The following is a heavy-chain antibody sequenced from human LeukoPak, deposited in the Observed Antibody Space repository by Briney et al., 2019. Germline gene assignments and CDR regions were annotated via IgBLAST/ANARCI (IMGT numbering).Heavy chain of an antibody. CDR3: ASNPGYSSYDAFDI. CDR2: IIPIFGTA. V-gene: IGHV1-69*13. D-gene: IGHD6-13*01. CDR1: GGTFSSYA. Sequence: SVKVSCKASGGTFSSYAISWVRQAPGQGLEWMGGIIPIFGTANHAQKFQGRVTITADESTSTAYMELSSLRSEDTAVYYCASNPGYSSYDAFDIWGQGTMVTVSS. J-gene: IGHJ3*02.